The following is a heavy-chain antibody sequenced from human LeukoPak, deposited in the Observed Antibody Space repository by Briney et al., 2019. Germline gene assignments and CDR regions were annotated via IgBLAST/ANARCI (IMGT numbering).Heavy chain of an antibody. CDR3: AVSRITMVRGVIMPFDY. J-gene: IGHJ4*02. CDR2: IYTSGST. D-gene: IGHD3-10*01. V-gene: IGHV4-61*02. Sequence: SETLSLTCTVSGGSISSGSYYWRWIRQPAGKGLEWIGRIYTSGSTNYNPSLKSRVTISVDTSKNQFSLKLSSVTAADTAVYYCAVSRITMVRGVIMPFDYWGQGTLDTVSS. CDR1: GGSISSGSYY.